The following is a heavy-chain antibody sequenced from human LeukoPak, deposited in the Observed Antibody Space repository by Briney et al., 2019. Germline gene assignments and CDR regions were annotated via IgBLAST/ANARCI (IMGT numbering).Heavy chain of an antibody. CDR3: AKGSYYDSSGSFYFDY. V-gene: IGHV3-23*01. Sequence: GGSLRLSCAASGFTFTSYAMSWVRQAPGKGLEWVSGTSGSGDNTYYADSVKGRFTISRDNSKNTLYVQVNSLGTEDTAAYYCAKGSYYDSSGSFYFDYWGQGTLVTVSS. CDR2: TSGSGDNT. J-gene: IGHJ4*02. CDR1: GFTFTSYA. D-gene: IGHD3-22*01.